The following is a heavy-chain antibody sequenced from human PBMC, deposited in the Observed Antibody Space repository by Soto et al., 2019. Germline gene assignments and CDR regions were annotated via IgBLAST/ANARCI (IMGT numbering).Heavy chain of an antibody. CDR2: ISGSGGST. CDR1: GFTFSSYA. Sequence: EVQLLESGGGLVQPGGSLRLSCAASGFTFSSYAMSWVRQAPGKGLEWVSAISGSGGSTYYADSVKGRFTISRDNAKNSLYLQMNSLRDEDTAVYYCAFGGEYSSSSGLFDYWGQGTLVTVSS. D-gene: IGHD6-6*01. J-gene: IGHJ4*02. V-gene: IGHV3-23*01. CDR3: AFGGEYSSSSGLFDY.